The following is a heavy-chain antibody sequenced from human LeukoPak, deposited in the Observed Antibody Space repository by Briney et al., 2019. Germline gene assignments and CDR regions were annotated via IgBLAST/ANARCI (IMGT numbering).Heavy chain of an antibody. V-gene: IGHV4-34*01. CDR3: ARGSVTPLDLYYYGMDV. J-gene: IGHJ6*02. CDR2: INHSGST. D-gene: IGHD4-17*01. Sequence: SETLSLTCAVYGGSFSGYYWSWIRQPPGKGLEWIGEINHSGSTNYNPSLKSRVTISVDTSKNQFSLKLSSVTAADTAVYYCARGSVTPLDLYYYGMDVWGQGTTVTVSS. CDR1: GGSFSGYY.